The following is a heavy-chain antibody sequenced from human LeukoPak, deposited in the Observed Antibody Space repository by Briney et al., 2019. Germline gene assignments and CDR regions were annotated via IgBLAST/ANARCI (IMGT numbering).Heavy chain of an antibody. J-gene: IGHJ4*02. D-gene: IGHD5-18*01. CDR2: ISNNGGDT. CDR3: AKSMSTAYRGFFDY. CDR1: GGSISSYY. V-gene: IGHV3-23*01. Sequence: ETLSLTCTVSGGSISSYYWSWVRQAPGMGLEWVSSISNNGGDTYYADSVKGRLSISRDNSKNTLYLQINSLRAEDTAMYYCAKSMSTAYRGFFDYWGQGTLVSVSS.